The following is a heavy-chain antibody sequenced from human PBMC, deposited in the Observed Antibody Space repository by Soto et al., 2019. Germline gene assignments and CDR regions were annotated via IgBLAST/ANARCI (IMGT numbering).Heavy chain of an antibody. CDR3: VRDRYSSGWLDH. Sequence: SETLSLTCTVSVGSISSYYRSWIRQPPGKGLEWIGHIYYSGATNYNPSLKSRVTISVDTSKDQFSLKLSSVTAADTAVYYCVRDRYSSGWLDHWGQGTLVTVSS. CDR1: VGSISSYY. J-gene: IGHJ4*02. V-gene: IGHV4-59*01. D-gene: IGHD6-19*01. CDR2: IYYSGAT.